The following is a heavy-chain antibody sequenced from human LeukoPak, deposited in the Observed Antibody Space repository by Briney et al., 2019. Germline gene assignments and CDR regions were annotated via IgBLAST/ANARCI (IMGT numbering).Heavy chain of an antibody. D-gene: IGHD1-26*01. CDR1: AFTFSSYW. Sequence: GGSLRLSCAASAFTFSSYWMSWVRQAPGKGLEWVAIIKQDGSEKYYVDSVKGRFTISRDNAKNSLYLQMNSLRAEDTAVYYCASAPLGPTRPWGQGTLVTVSS. CDR3: ASAPLGPTRP. CDR2: IKQDGSEK. V-gene: IGHV3-7*01. J-gene: IGHJ5*02.